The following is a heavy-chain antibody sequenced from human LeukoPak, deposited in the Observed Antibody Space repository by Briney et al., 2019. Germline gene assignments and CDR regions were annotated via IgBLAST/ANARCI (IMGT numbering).Heavy chain of an antibody. CDR2: IYHNGET. J-gene: IGHJ4*02. V-gene: IGHV4-39*01. D-gene: IGHD1-1*01. Sequence: PSETLSLTCNGSGGSISNSTSYYWGWIRQPPGKGLDWIGSIYHNGETSYSPSLTGRLTISVDTSKNQFSLRLRSVTAADTAVYYCARHRAAQLSKLDFWGQGTLVTVSS. CDR1: GGSISNSTSYY. CDR3: ARHRAAQLSKLDF.